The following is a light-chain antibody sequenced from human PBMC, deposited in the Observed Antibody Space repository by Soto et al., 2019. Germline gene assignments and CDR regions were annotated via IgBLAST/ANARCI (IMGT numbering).Light chain of an antibody. CDR2: KAS. Sequence: DIQMTQSPSTLSASVGDRVTITCRASQSISSWLAWYQQKPGKAPKLLIYKASSLESGVPLRFSGSGSGTEFTLTNSSLQPDDFATYYCQQYNSYPYTFGQGTKLEIK. V-gene: IGKV1-5*03. CDR3: QQYNSYPYT. J-gene: IGKJ2*01. CDR1: QSISSW.